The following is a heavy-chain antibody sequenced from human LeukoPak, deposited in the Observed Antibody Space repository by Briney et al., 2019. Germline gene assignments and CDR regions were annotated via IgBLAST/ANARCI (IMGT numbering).Heavy chain of an antibody. CDR3: ERGLAAAGGKLDYGMDV. CDR2: IYYSGST. Sequence: SETLSLTCTVSGGSISSSSYYWGWIRQPPGKGLEWIGSIYYSGSTYYNPSLKSRVTISVDTSKNQFSLKLSSVTAADTAVYYCERGLAAAGGKLDYGMDVWGQGTTVTVSS. CDR1: GGSISSSSYY. J-gene: IGHJ6*02. D-gene: IGHD6-13*01. V-gene: IGHV4-39*01.